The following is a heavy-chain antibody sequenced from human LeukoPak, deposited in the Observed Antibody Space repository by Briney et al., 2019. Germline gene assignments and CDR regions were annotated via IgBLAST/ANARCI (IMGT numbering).Heavy chain of an antibody. CDR3: ARVGDLGGMDV. Sequence: GGSLRLSCAASGFSFSSYGMRWVRQAPGKGLEWVTVIWYDGSNKYYADSVKGRSTISRDNSKNTLYLQMNSLRAEDTAVYYCARVGDLGGMDVWGQGTTVIVSS. V-gene: IGHV3-33*01. CDR2: IWYDGSNK. CDR1: GFSFSSYG. D-gene: IGHD1-26*01. J-gene: IGHJ6*02.